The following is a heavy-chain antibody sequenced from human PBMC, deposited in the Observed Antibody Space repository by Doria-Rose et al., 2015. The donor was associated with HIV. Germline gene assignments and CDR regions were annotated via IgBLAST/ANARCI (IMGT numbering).Heavy chain of an antibody. CDR2: TYYTGTS. J-gene: IGHJ4*02. Sequence: EFVPSLVMISTMVPRPNIVGGASVSSRDYYWNWIRQVPGKGLESLGYTYYTGTSDYSPSLKSRLNMAVDTSKNQFSLKLSFVTVADTAVYYCARMGSYRELDYWGQG. CDR3: ARMGSYRELDY. D-gene: IGHD3-3*01. CDR1: GASVSSRDYY. V-gene: IGHV4-30-4*01.